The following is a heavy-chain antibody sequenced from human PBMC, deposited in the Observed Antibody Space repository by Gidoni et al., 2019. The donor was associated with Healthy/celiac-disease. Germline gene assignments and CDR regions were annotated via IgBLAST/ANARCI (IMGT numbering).Heavy chain of an antibody. J-gene: IGHJ4*02. Sequence: QVQLVESGGGLVKPGGSLNLSWAASGFPFGSYYMSWIRPAPGKGLEWVSYISSSSSYTNYADSVKGRFTISRDNAKNSLYLQMNSLRAEDTAVYYCASLGDYGGQPHGLDYWGQGTLVTVSS. CDR3: ASLGDYGGQPHGLDY. CDR2: ISSSSSYT. CDR1: GFPFGSYY. D-gene: IGHD4-17*01. V-gene: IGHV3-11*05.